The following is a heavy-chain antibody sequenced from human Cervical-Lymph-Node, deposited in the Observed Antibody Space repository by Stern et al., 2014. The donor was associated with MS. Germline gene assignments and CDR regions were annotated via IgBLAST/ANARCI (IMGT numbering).Heavy chain of an antibody. V-gene: IGHV3-48*04. CDR3: TRGTGY. Sequence: VQLVQSGGDLVPPGGSLRLSCEGSGFTFSSYSMNWVRQAPGKGLEWIAHISSSGSDRQYAEYVKDRLTISKDNANNSLYLHMKSLTVEDTAVYYCTRGTGYWGQGTLVTVSS. CDR2: ISSSGSDR. CDR1: GFTFSSYS. J-gene: IGHJ4*02.